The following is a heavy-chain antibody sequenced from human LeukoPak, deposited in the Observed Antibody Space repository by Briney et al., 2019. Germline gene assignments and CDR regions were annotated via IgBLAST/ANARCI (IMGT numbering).Heavy chain of an antibody. J-gene: IGHJ3*02. CDR2: IYPGDSDT. CDR3: ARPYYDSSGYYDAFDI. D-gene: IGHD3-22*01. CDR1: GYSFTSYW. V-gene: IGHV5-51*01. Sequence: GESLKISCKGSGYSFTSYWIGWVRQMPGKGLEWMGIIYPGDSDTRYSPSFQVQVTISAEKSISTAYLQWSSLKASDTAMYYCARPYYDSSGYYDAFDIWGQGTMVTVSS.